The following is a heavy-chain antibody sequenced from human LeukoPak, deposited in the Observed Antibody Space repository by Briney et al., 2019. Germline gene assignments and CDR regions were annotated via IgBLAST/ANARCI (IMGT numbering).Heavy chain of an antibody. CDR3: SRGGIDCSGDSCYSVSLDQ. Sequence: GGSLRLSCTTSGLTVSYYALTWVGKAPGKGRKWVGFIRSKAYRGTAEYAASVKGRFTISRDDSKSIAYLQMNSLKTEDTAVYFCSRGGIDCSGDSCYSVSLDQWGQGALVTVSS. V-gene: IGHV3-49*04. J-gene: IGHJ4*02. CDR1: GLTVSYYA. D-gene: IGHD2-15*01. CDR2: IRSKAYRGTA.